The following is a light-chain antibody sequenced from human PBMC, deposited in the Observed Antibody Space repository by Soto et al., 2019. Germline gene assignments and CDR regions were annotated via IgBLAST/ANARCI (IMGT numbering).Light chain of an antibody. CDR2: TNN. J-gene: IGLJ3*02. CDR1: SSNIGSHL. V-gene: IGLV1-44*01. CDR3: AAWDGSLQSWV. Sequence: QSVLTQPPSVSGTPGQRVTISCSGSSSNIGSHLVNWYQQVPGTAPRLLIYTNNQRPSGVPDRFSDSKSGPSASLAISGLQSEDEADYYCAAWDGSLQSWVFGGGTKRTVL.